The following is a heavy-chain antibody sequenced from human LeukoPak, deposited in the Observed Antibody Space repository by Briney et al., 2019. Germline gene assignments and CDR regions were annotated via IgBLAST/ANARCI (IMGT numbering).Heavy chain of an antibody. V-gene: IGHV1-2*02. CDR2: VTPNTGGT. CDR3: ARGEYSYAYDY. CDR1: GYTFTGYY. D-gene: IGHD5-18*01. J-gene: IGHJ4*02. Sequence: EASVKVSCKASGYTFTGYYMHWVRQAPGQGLEWMGWVTPNTGGTHFAQKFQGRVTMTRDTSISTAYKELTRLRSDDTAVYYCARGEYSYAYDYWGQGTLVTVSS.